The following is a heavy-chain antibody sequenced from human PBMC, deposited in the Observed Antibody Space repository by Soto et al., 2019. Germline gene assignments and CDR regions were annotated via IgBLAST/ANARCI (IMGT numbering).Heavy chain of an antibody. CDR2: IIPVFAIT. D-gene: IGHD3-22*01. CDR3: ARAKFHFDSDGSSFTTHFDH. V-gene: IGHV1-69*01. CDR1: GDTFSSYG. Sequence: QVQLVQSGAEVKKPGSSVKVSCSASGDTFSSYGISWVRQAPGQGLEWLGGIIPVFAITKYAQKFQGRITCTSDDSSSTTYMDVSSLRSEDTAVYYCARAKFHFDSDGSSFTTHFDHWGQGTPVTVSS. J-gene: IGHJ4*02.